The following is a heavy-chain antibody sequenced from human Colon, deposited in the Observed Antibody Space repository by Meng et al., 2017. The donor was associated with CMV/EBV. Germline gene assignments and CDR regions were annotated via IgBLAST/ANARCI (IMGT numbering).Heavy chain of an antibody. CDR2: ISGSADTT. J-gene: IGHJ6*02. CDR1: GFNFNIYA. D-gene: IGHD3-22*01. V-gene: IGHV3-23*01. CDR3: AKPHADYYYDKTGGYGMDV. Sequence: GGSLRLSCAASGFNFNIYAINWVRQGPGKVLEWVSAISGSADTTHYAASVQGRFTISRDNSKNTVYLQMDSLRAEDTAVYYCAKPHADYYYDKTGGYGMDVWGQGTTVTSP.